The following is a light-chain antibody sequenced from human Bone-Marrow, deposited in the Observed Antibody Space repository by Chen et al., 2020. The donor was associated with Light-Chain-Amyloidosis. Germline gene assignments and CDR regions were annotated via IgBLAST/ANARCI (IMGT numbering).Light chain of an antibody. CDR3: QVWDRNSDRPV. CDR2: DDS. CDR1: NIGSTR. J-gene: IGLJ3*02. V-gene: IGLV3-21*02. Sequence: SYVLTQPSSGSVAPGQTATIACGGNNIGSTRVHWYQQTPGQAPLLVVYDDSDRPSGIPERLSGSNAGNTATLTISRGEAGDEADYYCQVWDRNSDRPVFGGGTKLTVL.